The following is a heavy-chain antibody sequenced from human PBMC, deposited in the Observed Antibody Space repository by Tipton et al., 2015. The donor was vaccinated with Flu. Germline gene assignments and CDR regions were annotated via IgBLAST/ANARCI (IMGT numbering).Heavy chain of an antibody. Sequence: TLSLTCTVSGDSISNYYWGWTRQPAGKGLQWIGRIYTSGSTDYNPSLKGRVTMSVDTSRNQFSLRLSSVTAADTAVYFCAREAAPTPGAGYQYESWGQGKLVTVSS. CDR2: IYTSGST. V-gene: IGHV4-4*07. D-gene: IGHD3-10*01. CDR1: GDSISNYY. J-gene: IGHJ5*02. CDR3: AREAAPTPGAGYQYES.